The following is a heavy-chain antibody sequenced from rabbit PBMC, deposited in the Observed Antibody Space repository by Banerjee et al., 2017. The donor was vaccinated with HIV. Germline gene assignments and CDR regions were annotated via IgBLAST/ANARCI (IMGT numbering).Heavy chain of an antibody. CDR3: ARITTRGYYEIYYFNL. V-gene: IGHV1S45*01. Sequence: QEQLEESGGDLVKPEGSLTLTCTASGFSFSNKYVMCWVRQAPGKGLEWIACINTSSGNTVYATWAKGRFTISRTSSTTVALQMTSLTAADTATYFCARITTRGYYEIYYFNLWGPGTLVTVS. CDR2: INTSSGNT. J-gene: IGHJ4*01. CDR1: GFSFSNKYV. D-gene: IGHD1-1*01.